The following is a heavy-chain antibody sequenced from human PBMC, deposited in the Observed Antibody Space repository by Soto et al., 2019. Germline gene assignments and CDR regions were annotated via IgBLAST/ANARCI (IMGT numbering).Heavy chain of an antibody. CDR1: GFTFSSYA. V-gene: IGHV3-23*01. J-gene: IGHJ4*02. CDR3: ATGPGLYPADYFDY. CDR2: ISGSGGST. D-gene: IGHD2-2*02. Sequence: LRLSCAASGFTFSSYAMSWVRQAPGKGLEWVSAISGSGGSTYYADSVKGRFTISRDNSKNTLYLQMNSLRAEDTAVYYCATGPGLYPADYFDYWGQGTLVTVSS.